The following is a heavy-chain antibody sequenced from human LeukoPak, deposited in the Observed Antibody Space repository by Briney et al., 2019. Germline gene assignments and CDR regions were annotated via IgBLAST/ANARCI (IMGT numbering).Heavy chain of an antibody. D-gene: IGHD1-26*01. CDR2: IYWDDDK. CDR1: GFSLSTSGVG. Sequence: ESGPTLVKPTQTLTLTCTFSGFSLSTSGVGVGWIRQPPGKALEWLALIYWDDDKRYSPSLKSRLTITKDTSKNQVVLTMTNMDPVDTATYYCAHRGPVGATPQPFDYWGQGTLVTVSS. J-gene: IGHJ4*02. V-gene: IGHV2-5*02. CDR3: AHRGPVGATPQPFDY.